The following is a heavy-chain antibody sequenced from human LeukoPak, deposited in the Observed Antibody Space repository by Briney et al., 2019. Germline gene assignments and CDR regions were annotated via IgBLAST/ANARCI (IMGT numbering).Heavy chain of an antibody. CDR3: ARVVPQGCSGGSCYSGFDY. V-gene: IGHV4-34*01. CDR2: INHSGST. D-gene: IGHD2-15*01. CDR1: GGSFSGYY. J-gene: IGHJ4*02. Sequence: TSETLSLTCAVYGGSFSGYYWSWIRQPPGKGLEWIGEINHSGSTNYNPSLKSRVTISVDTSKNQFSLKLSSVTAADTAVYYCARVVPQGCSGGSCYSGFDYWGQGTLVTVSS.